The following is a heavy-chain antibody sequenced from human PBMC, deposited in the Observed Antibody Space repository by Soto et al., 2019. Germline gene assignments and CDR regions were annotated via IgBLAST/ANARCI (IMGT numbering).Heavy chain of an antibody. D-gene: IGHD6-19*01. Sequence: PGGSLRLSCAASGFTFSSYDMHWVRQATGKGLEWVSAIGTAGDTYYPGSVKGRFTISRENAKNSLYLQMNSLRAGDTAVYYCARGLLYSSGPTNYYYAMDVWGQGTTVTVSS. CDR2: IGTAGDT. J-gene: IGHJ6*02. CDR3: ARGLLYSSGPTNYYYAMDV. V-gene: IGHV3-13*01. CDR1: GFTFSSYD.